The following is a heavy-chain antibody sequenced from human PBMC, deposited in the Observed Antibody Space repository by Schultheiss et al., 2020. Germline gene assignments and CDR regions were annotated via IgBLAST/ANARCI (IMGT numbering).Heavy chain of an antibody. V-gene: IGHV4-39*02. J-gene: IGHJ5*02. CDR1: GGSISSSSYY. CDR3: AREVGQQLVRDCWFDP. CDR2: IYYSGST. D-gene: IGHD6-13*01. Sequence: SETLSLTCTVSGGSISSSSYYWGWIRQPPGKGLEWIGSIYYSGSTYYNPSLKSRVTISVDTSKNQFSLKLSSVTAADTAVYYCAREVGQQLVRDCWFDPWGQGSLGTVSS.